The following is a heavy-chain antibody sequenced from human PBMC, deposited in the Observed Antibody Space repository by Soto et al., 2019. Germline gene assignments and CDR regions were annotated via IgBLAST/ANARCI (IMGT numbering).Heavy chain of an antibody. D-gene: IGHD1-26*01. Sequence: SETLSLTCTVSGGSISSYYWSWIRQPPGKGLEWIGYIYYSGSTNYNPSLKSRVTISVDTSKNQFSLKLSSVTAADTAVYYCARIPRNMGPFDYWGQGTLVTVSS. V-gene: IGHV4-59*01. J-gene: IGHJ4*02. CDR1: GGSISSYY. CDR2: IYYSGST. CDR3: ARIPRNMGPFDY.